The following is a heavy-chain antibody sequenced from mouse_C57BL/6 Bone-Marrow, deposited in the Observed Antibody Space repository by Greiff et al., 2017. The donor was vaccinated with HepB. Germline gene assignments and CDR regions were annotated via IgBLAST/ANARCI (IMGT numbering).Heavy chain of an antibody. J-gene: IGHJ3*01. CDR3: AREGWLLRGWFAY. CDR2: IYPGSGST. V-gene: IGHV1-55*01. D-gene: IGHD2-3*01. CDR1: GYTFTSYW. Sequence: QVQLQQPGAELVKPGASVKMSCKASGYTFTSYWITWVKQSPGQGLEWIGDIYPGSGSTNYNEKFKSKATLTVDTSSSTAYMQLSSLTSEDSAVYYCAREGWLLRGWFAYWGQGTLVTVSA.